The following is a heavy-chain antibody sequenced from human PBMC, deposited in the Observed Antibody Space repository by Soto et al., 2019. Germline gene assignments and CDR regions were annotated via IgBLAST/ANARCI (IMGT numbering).Heavy chain of an antibody. D-gene: IGHD3-16*01. Sequence: PGGSLRLSCAASAFSFSSHWMSWVRQAPGKGLEWVANIKEDGSEKYYVDSVKGRFTISRDNAKNSVYLQMTSLRVEDTAVYYCARIGWGYDYVWGRYFDYWGQGT. V-gene: IGHV3-7*01. CDR2: IKEDGSEK. CDR1: AFSFSSHW. CDR3: ARIGWGYDYVWGRYFDY. J-gene: IGHJ4*02.